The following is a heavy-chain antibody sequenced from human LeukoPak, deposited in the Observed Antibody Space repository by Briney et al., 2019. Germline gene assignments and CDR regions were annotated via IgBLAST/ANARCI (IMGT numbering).Heavy chain of an antibody. J-gene: IGHJ4*02. CDR1: GISFSSHG. Sequence: PGGSLRLSCAASGISFSSHGMHWVRQAPGKGLEWVAVIWYDGSNIYYTDSVKGRFTISRDNSKNTLYLQMNSLRAEDTALYYCTRGQPGETFDYWGQGTLVTVSS. CDR2: IWYDGSNI. V-gene: IGHV3-33*01. CDR3: TRGQPGETFDY. D-gene: IGHD4-17*01.